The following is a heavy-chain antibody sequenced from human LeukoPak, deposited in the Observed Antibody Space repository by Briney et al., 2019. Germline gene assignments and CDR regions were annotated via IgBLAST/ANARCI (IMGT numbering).Heavy chain of an antibody. CDR1: GYTFTSYD. Sequence: ASVKVSCKASGYTFTSYDINWVRQATGQGLEWMGWMNTNSGNTGYAQKFQGRVTMTRNTSISTAYMELSSLRSEDTAVYYCARRRYYYGSGSYYRGPFIYWGQGTLVTVSS. J-gene: IGHJ4*02. CDR2: MNTNSGNT. CDR3: ARRRYYYGSGSYYRGPFIY. D-gene: IGHD3-10*01. V-gene: IGHV1-8*01.